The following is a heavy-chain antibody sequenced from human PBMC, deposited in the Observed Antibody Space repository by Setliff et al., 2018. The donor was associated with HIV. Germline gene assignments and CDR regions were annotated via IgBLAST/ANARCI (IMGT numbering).Heavy chain of an antibody. D-gene: IGHD3-10*01. CDR2: INPSGGST. J-gene: IGHJ4*02. V-gene: IGHV1-46*01. Sequence: WASVKVSCKASGYSFTSYYMHWVRQAPGQGLEWMGIINPSGGSTSYAQKFQGRVTMTRDTSTSTAYMELSSLRSEDTAVYYCARDYYYYGSGSFGLDYWGQGTPVTVSS. CDR1: GYSFTSYY. CDR3: ARDYYYYGSGSFGLDY.